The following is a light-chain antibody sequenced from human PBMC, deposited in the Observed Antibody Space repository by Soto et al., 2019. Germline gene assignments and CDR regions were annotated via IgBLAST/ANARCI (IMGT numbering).Light chain of an antibody. CDR1: QSVSNN. V-gene: IGKV3D-15*01. CDR2: GSS. CDR3: QQYNNWPPWT. J-gene: IGKJ1*01. Sequence: EIVLTHSPRTLSLSPGERATLSCRASQSVSNNYLAWYQQKPGQAPRLLIYGSSTRAAGIPDRFSGSESGTGFTLTISSLQSEDFAVYYCQQYNNWPPWTFGQGTKVDIK.